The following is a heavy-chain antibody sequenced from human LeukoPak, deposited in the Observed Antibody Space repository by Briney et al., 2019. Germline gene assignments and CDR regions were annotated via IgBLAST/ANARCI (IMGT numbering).Heavy chain of an antibody. Sequence: PGGSLRLSCAASGFTVSSVYMSWVRQAPGKGLEWVSVIFGGGSTYYADSVKGRFTISRDNSKTTLYLQMNSLRAEDTAVYYCARDYTSGRTYAFDIWGQGTMVTVSS. V-gene: IGHV3-53*01. CDR2: IFGGGST. CDR3: ARDYTSGRTYAFDI. D-gene: IGHD6-19*01. J-gene: IGHJ3*02. CDR1: GFTVSSVY.